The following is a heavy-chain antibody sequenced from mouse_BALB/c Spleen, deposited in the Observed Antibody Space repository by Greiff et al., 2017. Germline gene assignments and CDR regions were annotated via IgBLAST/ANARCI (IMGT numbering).Heavy chain of an antibody. V-gene: IGHV1-77*01. CDR2: IYPGSGNT. Sequence: VQLQQSGAELARPGASVKLSCKASGYTFTDYYINWVKQRTGQGLEWIGEIYPGSGNTYYNEKFKGKATLTADKSSSTAYMQLSSLTSEDSAVYFCDITTATDWYFDVWGAGTTVTVSS. CDR1: GYTFTDYY. CDR3: DITTATDWYFDV. J-gene: IGHJ1*01. D-gene: IGHD1-2*01.